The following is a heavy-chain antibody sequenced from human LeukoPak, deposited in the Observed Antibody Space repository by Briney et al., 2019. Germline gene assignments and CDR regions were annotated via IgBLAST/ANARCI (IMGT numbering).Heavy chain of an antibody. V-gene: IGHV4-38-2*02. Sequence: SSETLSLTCTVSGYSISSGYYWGWIRQPPGKGLEWIGSIYHSGSTYYNPSLKSRVTISVDTSKNQFSLKLSSVTAADTAVYYCAREVAARSPYYFDYWGQGTLVTVSS. D-gene: IGHD6-6*01. J-gene: IGHJ4*02. CDR3: AREVAARSPYYFDY. CDR1: GYSISSGYY. CDR2: IYHSGST.